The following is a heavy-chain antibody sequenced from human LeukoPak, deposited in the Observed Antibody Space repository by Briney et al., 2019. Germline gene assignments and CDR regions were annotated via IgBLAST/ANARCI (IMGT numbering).Heavy chain of an antibody. J-gene: IGHJ4*02. D-gene: IGHD3-22*01. CDR3: AKDRYYYASSEDYFDY. CDR2: ISYDGSNK. CDR1: GFTFSSYA. V-gene: IGHV3-30-3*01. Sequence: QPGRSLRLSCAASGFTFSSYAMHWVRQAPGKGLEWVAVISYDGSNKYYADSVKGRFTISRDNSKNTLYLQMNSLRAEGTAVYYCAKDRYYYASSEDYFDYWGQGTLVTVSS.